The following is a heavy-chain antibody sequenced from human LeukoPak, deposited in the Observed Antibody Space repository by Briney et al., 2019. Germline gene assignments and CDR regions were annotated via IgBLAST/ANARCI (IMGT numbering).Heavy chain of an antibody. CDR2: INHSGSS. CDR1: GGSISSYY. V-gene: IGHV4-34*01. J-gene: IGHJ4*02. D-gene: IGHD3-10*01. CDR3: ATGVVRGVPFLY. Sequence: SETLSLTCTVSGGSISSYYWSWIRQPPGKGLEWIGEINHSGSSNYNPSLKSRVTISVDMSKNQVSLKLSSVTAADTAVYYCATGVVRGVPFLYWGQGTLVTVSS.